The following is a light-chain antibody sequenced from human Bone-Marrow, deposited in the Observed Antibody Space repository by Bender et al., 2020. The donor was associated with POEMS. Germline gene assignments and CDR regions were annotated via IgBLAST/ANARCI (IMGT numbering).Light chain of an antibody. CDR2: DVN. V-gene: IGLV2-14*03. J-gene: IGLJ2*01. CDR1: SSDVGNYNY. Sequence: QSALTQPASVSGSPGQSITISCTGTSSDVGNYNYISWYQQHPGEASKLIMHDVNSRPSGVPDRFSGSKSGNTASLTISGLQAEDEAYYYCSPYSSTTTRLFGGGTKLTV. CDR3: SPYSSTTTRL.